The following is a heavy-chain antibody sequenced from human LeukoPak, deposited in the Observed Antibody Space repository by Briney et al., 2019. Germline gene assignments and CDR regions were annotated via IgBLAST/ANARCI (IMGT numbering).Heavy chain of an antibody. J-gene: IGHJ4*02. Sequence: ASVKVSFKASGYTLTSYAVHWVRQAPGQRLEWMGWINTAKGNTKYSQKFQDRVTIARDTSASTAYMELSSLRSEDTAVYYCARGDSSSPTTFFFDYWGQGTLVTVSS. CDR1: GYTLTSYA. CDR2: INTAKGNT. V-gene: IGHV1-3*04. D-gene: IGHD6-6*01. CDR3: ARGDSSSPTTFFFDY.